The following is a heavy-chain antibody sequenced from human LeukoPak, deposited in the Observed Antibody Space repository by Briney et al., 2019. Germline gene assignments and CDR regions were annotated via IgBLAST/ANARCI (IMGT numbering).Heavy chain of an antibody. V-gene: IGHV3-11*01. J-gene: IGHJ4*02. CDR2: ITRSGA. CDR1: GFTFSHHY. CDR3: ARDGDTTSKVDY. Sequence: GGSLRLSCAASGFTFSHHYMSWIRQAPGKGLEWISYITRSGAFYADSVKGRFNISRDNAKNSLYLQMNSLRVEDTAVYYCARDGDTTSKVDYLGQGTLVTVSS. D-gene: IGHD7-27*01.